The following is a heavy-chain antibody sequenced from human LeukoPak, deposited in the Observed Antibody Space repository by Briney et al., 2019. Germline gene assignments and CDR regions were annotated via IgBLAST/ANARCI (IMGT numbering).Heavy chain of an antibody. V-gene: IGHV1-18*01. CDR1: GYTFTSYG. D-gene: IGHD5-18*01. CDR2: ISAYNGNT. Sequence: ASVKVSCKASGYTFTSYGISWVRQAPGQGLEWMGWISAYNGNTNYAQKLQGRVTMTTDTSTSTAYMELRSLRSDDTAVYYCARDSRIQLWSLRAGMDVWGQGTTVTVSS. J-gene: IGHJ6*02. CDR3: ARDSRIQLWSLRAGMDV.